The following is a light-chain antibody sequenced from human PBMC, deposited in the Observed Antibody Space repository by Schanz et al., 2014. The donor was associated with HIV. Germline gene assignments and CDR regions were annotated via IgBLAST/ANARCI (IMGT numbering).Light chain of an antibody. CDR3: QQYGSSVVT. CDR2: GAS. V-gene: IGKV3-20*01. Sequence: EIVMTQSPATLSLSPGERATVSCRASQSVSSNLAWYQHKLGQAPRLLIYGASSRATGIPDRFSGSGFGTDFTLTINRVEPEDFAVYYCQQYGSSVVTFGGGTKVATK. CDR1: QSVSSN. J-gene: IGKJ4*01.